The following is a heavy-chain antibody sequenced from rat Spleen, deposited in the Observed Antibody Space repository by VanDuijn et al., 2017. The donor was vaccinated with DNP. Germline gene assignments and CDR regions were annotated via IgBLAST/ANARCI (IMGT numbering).Heavy chain of an antibody. Sequence: MARISHAQKKGLEWVATITYDGSTTYYRDSVKGRFTISRDNAKNTLYLQMDSLRSAETATYFCARTPDSSYRCYFDYWGQGVMVTVSS. V-gene: IGHV5-17*01. CDR3: ARTPDSSYRCYFDY. D-gene: IGHD1-2*01. CDR2: ITYDGSTT. J-gene: IGHJ2*01.